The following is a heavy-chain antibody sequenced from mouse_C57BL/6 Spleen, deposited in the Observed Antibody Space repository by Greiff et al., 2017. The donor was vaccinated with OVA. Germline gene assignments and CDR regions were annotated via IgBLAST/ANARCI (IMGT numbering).Heavy chain of an antibody. J-gene: IGHJ2*01. Sequence: QVQLQQSGPGLVQPSQSLSITCTASGFSLTSYGVHWVRQSPGKGLEWLGVIWSGGSTDYNAAFISRLSISTDNSKSQMFFKMNSLQANDAAIYYCARNYYSNCFDYWGQGTTLTVSS. CDR2: IWSGGST. CDR3: ARNYYSNCFDY. V-gene: IGHV2-2*02. CDR1: GFSLTSYG. D-gene: IGHD2-12*01.